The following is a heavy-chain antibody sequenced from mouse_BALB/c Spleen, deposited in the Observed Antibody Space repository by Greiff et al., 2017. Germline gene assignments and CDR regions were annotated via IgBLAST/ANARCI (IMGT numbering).Heavy chain of an antibody. CDR3: ARWGLLRNFDY. CDR1: GFTFSSFG. D-gene: IGHD2-3*01. CDR2: ISSGSSTI. J-gene: IGHJ2*01. Sequence: EVQGVESGGGLVQPGGSRKLSCAASGFTFSSFGMHWVRQAPEKGLEWVAYISSGSSTIYYADTVKGRFTISRDNPKNTLFLQMTSLRSEDTAMYYCARWGLLRNFDYWGQGTTLTVSS. V-gene: IGHV5-17*02.